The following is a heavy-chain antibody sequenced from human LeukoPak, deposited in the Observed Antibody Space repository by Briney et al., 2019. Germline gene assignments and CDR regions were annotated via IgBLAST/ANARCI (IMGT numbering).Heavy chain of an antibody. CDR3: ARFYDILTGYYNRGFDP. Sequence: SETLSLTCAVYGGSFSGYYWSWIRQPPGKGLEWIGEINHSGSTNYNPSLKSRVTISVDTSKNQISLKLSSVTAADTAVYYCARFYDILTGYYNRGFDPWGQGTLVTVSS. CDR1: GGSFSGYY. CDR2: INHSGST. D-gene: IGHD3-9*01. V-gene: IGHV4-34*01. J-gene: IGHJ5*02.